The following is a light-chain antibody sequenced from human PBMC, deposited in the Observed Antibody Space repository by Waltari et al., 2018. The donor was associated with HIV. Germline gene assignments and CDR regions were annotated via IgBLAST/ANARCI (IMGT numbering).Light chain of an antibody. Sequence: IVMTQSPATLSVSPGERATLSCRASQSVSSDLAWYLQKPGQAPSRLIDGASTRATGIPARFSVSGSEIEFTLTISSLQSEDLAVYCCQQYNNWPLTFGGGTKVEIK. CDR3: QQYNNWPLT. V-gene: IGKV3-15*01. CDR2: GAS. J-gene: IGKJ4*01. CDR1: QSVSSD.